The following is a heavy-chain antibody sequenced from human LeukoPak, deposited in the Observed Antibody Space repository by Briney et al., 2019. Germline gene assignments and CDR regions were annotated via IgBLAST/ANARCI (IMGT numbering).Heavy chain of an antibody. CDR3: AKDPLAAAGRTRDYYYYMDV. D-gene: IGHD6-13*01. Sequence: PGGSLRLSCAASGFTFDDYAMHWVRQAPGKGLEWVSGISWNSGSIGYADSVKGRFTISRDNAKNSLYLQMNSLRAEDTALYYCAKDPLAAAGRTRDYYYYMDVWGKGTTVTVSS. V-gene: IGHV3-9*01. CDR1: GFTFDDYA. CDR2: ISWNSGSI. J-gene: IGHJ6*03.